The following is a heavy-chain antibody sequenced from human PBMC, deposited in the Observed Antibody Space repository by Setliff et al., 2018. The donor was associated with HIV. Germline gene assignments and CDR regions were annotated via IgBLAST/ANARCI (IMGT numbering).Heavy chain of an antibody. CDR3: ARNFWNGPPDYYYYVVDWFDS. J-gene: IGHJ5*01. CDR1: GGSISSDSYY. V-gene: IGHV4-61*02. D-gene: IGHD3-3*01. Sequence: KASETLSLTCTVSGGSISSDSYYWSWIRQPAGKGLEWIGRIYTSGSSNYNPSLKSRVTISVDTSKNQFSLKLSSVTAADTAVYYCARNFWNGPPDYYYYVVDWFDSWGQGTLVTVSS. CDR2: IYTSGSS.